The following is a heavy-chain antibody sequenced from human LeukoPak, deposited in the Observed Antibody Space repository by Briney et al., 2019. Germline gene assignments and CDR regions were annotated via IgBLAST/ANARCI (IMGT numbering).Heavy chain of an antibody. J-gene: IGHJ6*03. D-gene: IGHD5-12*01. V-gene: IGHV4-59*01. CDR3: ARAAYSGYKAYYYYYMDV. Sequence: SETLSLTCTVSGGSISSYYWSWIRQPPGKGLEWIGYIYYSGSTNYNPSLKSRVTISVDTSKNQFSLKLSSVTAADTAVYYCARAAYSGYKAYYYYYMDVWGKGTTVTISS. CDR1: GGSISSYY. CDR2: IYYSGST.